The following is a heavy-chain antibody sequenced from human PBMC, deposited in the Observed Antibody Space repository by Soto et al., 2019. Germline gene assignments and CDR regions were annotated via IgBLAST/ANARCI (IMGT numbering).Heavy chain of an antibody. J-gene: IGHJ6*03. D-gene: IGHD3-9*01. Sequence: SETLSLTCTVSGGSISSYYWSWIRQPPGKGLEWIGYIYYSGSTNYNPSLKSRVTISVDTSKNQFSLKLSSVTAADTAVYYCARATGDYDILTGPMDVWGKGTTVTVSS. V-gene: IGHV4-59*01. CDR2: IYYSGST. CDR1: GGSISSYY. CDR3: ARATGDYDILTGPMDV.